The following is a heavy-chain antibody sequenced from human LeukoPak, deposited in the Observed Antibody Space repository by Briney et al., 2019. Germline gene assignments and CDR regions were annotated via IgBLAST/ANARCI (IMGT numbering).Heavy chain of an antibody. V-gene: IGHV1-69*13. CDR3: ATPPTGTTTTGEYYFDS. CDR1: GYTFTGYY. Sequence: SVKVSCKASGYTFTGYYIHWVRQAPGQGLEWLGGIIPFFGSANYAQKFQGRVTITADESTSTAYMELSSLRSEDTAVYYCATPPTGTTTTGEYYFDSWGQGTLVTVSS. J-gene: IGHJ4*02. CDR2: IIPFFGSA. D-gene: IGHD1-1*01.